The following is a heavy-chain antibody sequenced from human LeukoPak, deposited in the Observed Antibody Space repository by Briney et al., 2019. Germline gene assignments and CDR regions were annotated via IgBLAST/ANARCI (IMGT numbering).Heavy chain of an antibody. CDR1: GFTFSSYW. V-gene: IGHV3-7*01. CDR3: ARAASTVVPAALNWFDP. Sequence: PGGSLRLSCAASGFTFSSYWMSWVRQAPGKGLDWVANIKQDGSEKYYVDSVKGRFTISRDNAKNSLYLQMNSLRAEDTAVYYCARAASTVVPAALNWFDPWGQGTLVTFSS. CDR2: IKQDGSEK. J-gene: IGHJ5*02. D-gene: IGHD2-2*01.